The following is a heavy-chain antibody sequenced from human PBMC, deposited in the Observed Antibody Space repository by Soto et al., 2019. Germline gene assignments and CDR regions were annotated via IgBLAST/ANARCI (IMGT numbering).Heavy chain of an antibody. CDR1: GFTFSSYA. J-gene: IGHJ4*02. CDR2: ISVSGGST. CDR3: ASNTRYDPPDY. Sequence: EVQLLESGGGLVQPGGSLRLSCAASGFTFSSYAMSWVRQAPGKGLAWVSGISVSGGSTYYADSVKGRFTISRDNSKNTLYLQMNSLRDEDTAVYYCASNTRYDPPDYWGQGILVTVSS. V-gene: IGHV3-23*01. D-gene: IGHD3-16*01.